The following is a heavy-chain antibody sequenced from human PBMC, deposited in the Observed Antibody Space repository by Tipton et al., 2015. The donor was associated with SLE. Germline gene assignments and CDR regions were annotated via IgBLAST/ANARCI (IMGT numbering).Heavy chain of an antibody. CDR3: ATITLYSPASFDI. J-gene: IGHJ3*02. CDR2: INHSGST. Sequence: TLSLTCAVYGGSFSGYYWSWIRQPPGKGLEWIGEINHSGSTNYNPSLKSRVTMSIDTSQNQFSLELNSVTAADTAVYYCATITLYSPASFDIWGQGTLVTVSS. V-gene: IGHV4-34*09. CDR1: GGSFSGYY. D-gene: IGHD1-14*01.